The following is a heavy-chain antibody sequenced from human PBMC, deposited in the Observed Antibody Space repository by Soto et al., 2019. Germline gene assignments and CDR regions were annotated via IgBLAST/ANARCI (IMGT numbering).Heavy chain of an antibody. D-gene: IGHD4-17*01. Sequence: LGLCCASCRLTVSSYAMPLVRQAPGKGLEWVAVISYDGSNKYYADSVKGRFTISRDNSKNTLYLQMNSLRAEDTAVYYCARYYGGHYYCGMEVWGQGTTVTVSS. J-gene: IGHJ6*02. CDR3: ARYYGGHYYCGMEV. CDR2: ISYDGSNK. V-gene: IGHV3-30-3*02. CDR1: RLTVSSYA.